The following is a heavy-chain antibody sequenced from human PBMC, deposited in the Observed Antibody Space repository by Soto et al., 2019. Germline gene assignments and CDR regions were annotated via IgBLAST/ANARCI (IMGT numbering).Heavy chain of an antibody. Sequence: QVLLLQSGAEVKKPGASVKVSCKASGYTFSGFYMHWVRQAPGQGLEWMGWINPNSGGTKSAEQFQGRVTMTRDTSMSTAYMELRRLTSDDTAVYYCASTAVTGTSGLDFWGQGTQVTVSS. D-gene: IGHD6-19*01. V-gene: IGHV1-2*02. CDR1: GYTFSGFY. CDR3: ASTAVTGTSGLDF. CDR2: INPNSGGT. J-gene: IGHJ4*02.